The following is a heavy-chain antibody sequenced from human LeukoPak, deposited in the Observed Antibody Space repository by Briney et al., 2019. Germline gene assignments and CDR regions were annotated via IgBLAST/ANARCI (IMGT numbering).Heavy chain of an antibody. Sequence: QPGGSLRLSCAASGFTFSSYEMNWVRQAPGKGLEWVSYISSSGSTIYYADSVKGRFTISRDNAKNSLYLQMNSLRAEDTAVYYCARASNPLTYDSSYPDYWGQGTLVTVSS. D-gene: IGHD3-22*01. CDR1: GFTFSSYE. CDR3: ARASNPLTYDSSYPDY. V-gene: IGHV3-48*03. CDR2: ISSSGSTI. J-gene: IGHJ4*02.